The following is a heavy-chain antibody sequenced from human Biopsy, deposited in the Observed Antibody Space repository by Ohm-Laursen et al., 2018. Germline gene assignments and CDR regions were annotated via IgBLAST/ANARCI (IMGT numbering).Heavy chain of an antibody. V-gene: IGHV1-69*06. D-gene: IGHD2-2*01. CDR2: NIPILGTG. CDR3: ARDRPSVPTYAVF. CDR1: GGTFSNYG. Sequence: SVKVSCKAPGGTFSNYGVNWVRQAPGQGLEWLGGNIPILGTGNYAQKFQDRVTVAADTSTSTAYMDLRSLRSDDTAVYYCARDRPSVPTYAVFWGQGSLVIVSS. J-gene: IGHJ4*02.